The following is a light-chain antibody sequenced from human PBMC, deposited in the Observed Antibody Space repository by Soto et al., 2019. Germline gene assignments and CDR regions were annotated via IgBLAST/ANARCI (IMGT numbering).Light chain of an antibody. CDR1: SSDIGAFNF. CDR2: GVT. Sequence: QSALTQPASVSGSPGQSISIPCTRTSSDIGAFNFVSWYQQHPGKAPKVLIYGVTNRPSGVDYRFSGSKSGNTASLIISGLRPEDEADYYCSSFTSASTRIFGTGTKLTVL. V-gene: IGLV2-14*03. CDR3: SSFTSASTRI. J-gene: IGLJ1*01.